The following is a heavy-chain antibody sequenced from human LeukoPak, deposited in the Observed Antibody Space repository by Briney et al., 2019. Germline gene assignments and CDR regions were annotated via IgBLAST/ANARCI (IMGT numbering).Heavy chain of an antibody. CDR3: ARGRWEVYYYYMDV. Sequence: PSETLSLTCTVSSGSISTSNYYWGWIRQPPGKGLEWIGSIYYSGSTYYNPSLKSRVTISVDTSKNQFSLKLSSVTAADTAVYYCARGRWEVYYYYMDVWGKGTTVTVSS. J-gene: IGHJ6*03. CDR2: IYYSGST. V-gene: IGHV4-39*07. CDR1: SGSISTSNYY. D-gene: IGHD1-26*01.